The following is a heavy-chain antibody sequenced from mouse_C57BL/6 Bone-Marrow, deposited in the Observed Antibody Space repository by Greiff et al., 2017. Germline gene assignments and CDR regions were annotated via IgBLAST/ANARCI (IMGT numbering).Heavy chain of an antibody. D-gene: IGHD2-3*01. V-gene: IGHV2-4*01. CDR1: GFSLTSYG. CDR3: AKEGDAGYYWFAY. CDR2: IWSGGST. J-gene: IGHJ3*01. Sequence: QVQLKESGPGLVQPSQSLSITCTVSGFSLTSYGVHWVRQPPGKGLEWLGVIWSGGSTDYNAAFISRLSISKDNSKSQVFVKMNSLQADDTAIYYCAKEGDAGYYWFAYWGQGTRVTVSA.